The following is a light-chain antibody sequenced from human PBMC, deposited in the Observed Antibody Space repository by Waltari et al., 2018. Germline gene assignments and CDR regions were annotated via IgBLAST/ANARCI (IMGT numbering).Light chain of an antibody. CDR3: CSNAGNYEV. CDR1: RRHVGGYDS. Sequence: QSALTQPRSVSGSPGQSVTISCTATRRHVGGYDSVAWYQQHHGKVPKLMIYDVSKRPSGVPDRFSGSKSGNTASLTISGLQAEDEADYYCCSNAGNYEVFGGGTKLTVL. J-gene: IGLJ2*01. CDR2: DVS. V-gene: IGLV2-11*01.